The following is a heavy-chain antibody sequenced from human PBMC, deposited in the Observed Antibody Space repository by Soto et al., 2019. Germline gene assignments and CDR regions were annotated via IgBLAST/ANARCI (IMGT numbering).Heavy chain of an antibody. CDR3: AKDPSDVDTAMVTLADY. D-gene: IGHD5-18*01. V-gene: IGHV3-23*01. CDR2: ISGSGGST. J-gene: IGHJ4*02. Sequence: GGSLRLSCAASGFTFSSYAMSWVRQAPGKGLEWVSAISGSGGSTHYADSVKGRFTISRDNSKNTLYLQMNSLRAEDTAVYYCAKDPSDVDTAMVTLADYWGQGTLVTVSS. CDR1: GFTFSSYA.